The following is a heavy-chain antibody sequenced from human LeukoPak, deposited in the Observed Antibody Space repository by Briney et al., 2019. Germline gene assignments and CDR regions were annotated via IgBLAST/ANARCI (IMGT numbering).Heavy chain of an antibody. Sequence: KPSETLSLTCTVSGGSISSYYWSWIRQPPGKGLEWIGSIYYSGNTYYNPSLESRVTVSVDTSMSQFSLRLTSVSPADTAVYYCARDVSSASFTYYYYYMDVWGKGTTVTVSS. CDR1: GGSISSYY. J-gene: IGHJ6*03. V-gene: IGHV4-59*12. D-gene: IGHD3-16*01. CDR2: IYYSGNT. CDR3: ARDVSSASFTYYYYYMDV.